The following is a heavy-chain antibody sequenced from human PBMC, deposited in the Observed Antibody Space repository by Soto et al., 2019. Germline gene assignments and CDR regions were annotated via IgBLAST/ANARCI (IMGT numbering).Heavy chain of an antibody. CDR3: ARASLGATPRPDYDYGIDV. V-gene: IGHV1-69*01. Sequence: QVQLGQSGAELKKPGSSVNVSCKASGGTFRSYAISWVRQAPGHGLEWMGGIIPIFGTANYAQKFQGIVTITADESTSTAYMELSSLRSEDKAVYYCARASLGATPRPDYDYGIDVWGQSTTVTFS. D-gene: IGHD1-26*01. CDR2: IIPIFGTA. CDR1: GGTFRSYA. J-gene: IGHJ6*01.